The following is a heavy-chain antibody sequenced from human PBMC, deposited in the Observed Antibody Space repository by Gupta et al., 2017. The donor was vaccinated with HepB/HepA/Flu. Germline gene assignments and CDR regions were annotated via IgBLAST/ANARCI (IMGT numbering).Heavy chain of an antibody. CDR3: AMGGGWMPYFQY. CDR1: GGSVGSGNYY. J-gene: IGHJ1*01. D-gene: IGHD6-19*01. V-gene: IGHV4-61*01. Sequence: QVQLQESGPGLVKPSETLSLTCTVSGGSVGSGNYYWNWIRQSPGKGLEWIGYLYFSGSTNYNPSLKSRVTISVDTSRNQFSLKLSSVTAADTAVYYCAMGGGWMPYFQYGGRGTLATVSS. CDR2: LYFSGST.